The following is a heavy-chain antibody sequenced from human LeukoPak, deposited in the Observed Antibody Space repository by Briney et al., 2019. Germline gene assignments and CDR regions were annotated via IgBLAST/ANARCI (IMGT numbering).Heavy chain of an antibody. CDR3: ARDNSVGDIAWWFDP. D-gene: IGHD3-16*02. CDR1: GYSFTSHY. Sequence: ASVKVPCKASGYSFTSHYMHWVRQAPGQGLEWMGLINPSGSSTLYAQKFQGRVTMTRDMSTTTDYMELSSLRSEDTAVYYCARDNSVGDIAWWFDPWGQGTLVTVSS. V-gene: IGHV1-46*01. CDR2: INPSGSST. J-gene: IGHJ5*02.